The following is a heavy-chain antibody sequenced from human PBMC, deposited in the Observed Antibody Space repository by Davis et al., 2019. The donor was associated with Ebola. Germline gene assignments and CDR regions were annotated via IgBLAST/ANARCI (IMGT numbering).Heavy chain of an antibody. CDR1: GYTFTGYY. D-gene: IGHD2-2*01. Sequence: ASVKVSCKASGYTFTGYYMHWVRQAPGQGLEWMGWINPNSGGTNYAQKFQGRVTMTRDTSISTAYMELSRLRSDDTAVYYCASSRISPKVYCSSTSCYYYGMDVWGQGTTVTVSS. CDR2: INPNSGGT. CDR3: ASSRISPKVYCSSTSCYYYGMDV. J-gene: IGHJ6*02. V-gene: IGHV1-2*02.